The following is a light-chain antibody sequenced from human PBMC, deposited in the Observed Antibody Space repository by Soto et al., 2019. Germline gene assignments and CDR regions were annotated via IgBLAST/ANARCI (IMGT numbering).Light chain of an antibody. CDR1: QSVASSY. J-gene: IGKJ4*01. V-gene: IGKV3D-20*02. CDR3: QQRNDWPLT. CDR2: SAS. Sequence: EVVLTQSPGTLSLSPGERVTLSCRASQSVASSYLAWYQQKPGRAPRLLFYSASSRATGIPDRFSGSGSGTDFTLTISRLEPEDFAVYYCQQRNDWPLTFGGGTKVEIK.